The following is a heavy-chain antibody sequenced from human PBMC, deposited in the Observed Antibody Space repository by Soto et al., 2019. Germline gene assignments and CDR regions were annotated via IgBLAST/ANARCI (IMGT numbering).Heavy chain of an antibody. CDR2: ISWNSGSI. V-gene: IGHV3-9*01. J-gene: IGHJ3*02. CDR1: GFTFDDYA. Sequence: GGSLRLSCAASGFTFDDYAMHWVRQAPGKGLEWVSGISWNSGSIGYADSVKGRFTISRDNAKNSLYLQMNSLRAEDTALYYCAKDLWQQLSYYDAFDIWGQGTMVTVSS. D-gene: IGHD6-13*01. CDR3: AKDLWQQLSYYDAFDI.